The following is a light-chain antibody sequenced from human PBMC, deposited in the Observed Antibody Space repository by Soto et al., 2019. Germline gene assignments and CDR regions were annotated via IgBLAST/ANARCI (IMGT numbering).Light chain of an antibody. V-gene: IGKV1-5*03. CDR3: QQYSSYPFT. Sequence: DIQMTQSPSTMSASVGDRVTITCRAGQSISSWWAWYQQKPGKAPKLLIYKASSLESGVPSRFSGSGSWTEFTLTISSLPPDDFATYYCQQYSSYPFTFGPGTKVHIK. J-gene: IGKJ3*01. CDR2: KAS. CDR1: QSISSW.